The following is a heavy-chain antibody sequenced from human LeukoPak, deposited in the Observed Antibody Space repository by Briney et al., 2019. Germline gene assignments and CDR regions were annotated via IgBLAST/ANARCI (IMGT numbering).Heavy chain of an antibody. V-gene: IGHV1-2*02. CDR3: ARVGVPAAGWFDP. Sequence: ASVKVSCKASGYTFTGYYMHWVRQAPGQGLEWMGWINPNSGGTNYAQKFQGRVTMTRDTSISTAYMGLSRLGSDDTAAYYCARVGVPAAGWFDPWGQGTLVTVSS. CDR1: GYTFTGYY. CDR2: INPNSGGT. J-gene: IGHJ5*02. D-gene: IGHD2-2*01.